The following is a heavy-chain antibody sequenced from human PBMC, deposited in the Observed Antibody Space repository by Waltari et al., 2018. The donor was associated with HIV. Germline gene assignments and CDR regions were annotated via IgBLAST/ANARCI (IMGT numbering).Heavy chain of an antibody. D-gene: IGHD1-1*01. Sequence: QMQLVESGGGVVQPGRSLRLSCAVSGFSFRSYGMHWVRQAPGKGLEWVAVIWYDGSQKYYANSVKGRFTISRDNSKNTLFLQMNSLRVEDTAVYYCARESTGTSAGAFDIWGQGTMVTVSS. CDR2: IWYDGSQK. CDR1: GFSFRSYG. J-gene: IGHJ3*02. CDR3: ARESTGTSAGAFDI. V-gene: IGHV3-33*01.